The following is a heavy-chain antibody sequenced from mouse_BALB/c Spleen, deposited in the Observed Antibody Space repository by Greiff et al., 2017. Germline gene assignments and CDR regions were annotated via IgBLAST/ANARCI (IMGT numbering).Heavy chain of an antibody. D-gene: IGHD2-10*01. V-gene: IGHV1-12*01. J-gene: IGHJ4*01. CDR3: ATYYGNYDYYAMDY. CDR1: GYTFTSYN. Sequence: QVQLQQPGAELVKPGASVKMSCKASGYTFTSYNMHWVKQTPGQGLGWIGAIYPGNGDTSYNQKFKGKATLTADKSSSTAYMQLSSLTSEDSAVYYCATYYGNYDYYAMDYWGQGTSVTVSS. CDR2: IYPGNGDT.